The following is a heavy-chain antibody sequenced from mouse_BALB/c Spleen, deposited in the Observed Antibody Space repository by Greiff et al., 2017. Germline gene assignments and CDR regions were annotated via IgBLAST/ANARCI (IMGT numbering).Heavy chain of an antibody. CDR2: IRLKSNNYAT. Sequence: EVKLEESGGGLVQPGGSMKLSCVASGFTFSNYWMNWVRQSPEKGLEWVAEIRLKSNNYATHYAESVKGRFTISRDDSKSSVYLQMNNLRAEDTGIYYCTRGGFYGYDGKNYFDYWGQGTTLTVSS. CDR3: TRGGFYGYDGKNYFDY. CDR1: GFTFSNYW. V-gene: IGHV6-6*02. D-gene: IGHD2-2*01. J-gene: IGHJ2*01.